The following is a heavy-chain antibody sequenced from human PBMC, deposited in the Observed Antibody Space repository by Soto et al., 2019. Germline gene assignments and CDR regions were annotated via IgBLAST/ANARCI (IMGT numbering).Heavy chain of an antibody. V-gene: IGHV1-69*12. D-gene: IGHD4-17*01. CDR1: GGTFSRHA. CDR2: IIPIVDAT. CDR3: ARAPPNDNGDHDAFDI. Sequence: QVQLVQSGTEVKKPGSSVKVSCKASGGTFSRHAVSWVRQAPGQGLEWMGAIIPIVDATNDAQKFQDRVTITADESTNTVYMELRSLRSEDTAVYFCARAPPNDNGDHDAFDIWGQGTMVIVSS. J-gene: IGHJ3*02.